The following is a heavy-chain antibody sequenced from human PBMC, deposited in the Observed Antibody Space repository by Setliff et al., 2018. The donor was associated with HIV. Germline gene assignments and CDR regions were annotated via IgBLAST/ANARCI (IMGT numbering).Heavy chain of an antibody. Sequence: SETLSLTCGVSGYSISSDYCWGWIRQPPGKGLEWIGNMCHGGNNNYYNPSLKSRVTISVDTSKNRFSLQLTSVTAADTAVYYCARHRDGGTYPLDYWGQGTLVTVSS. CDR1: GYSISSDYC. D-gene: IGHD1-26*01. V-gene: IGHV4-38-2*01. CDR3: ARHRDGGTYPLDY. CDR2: MCHGGNNN. J-gene: IGHJ4*02.